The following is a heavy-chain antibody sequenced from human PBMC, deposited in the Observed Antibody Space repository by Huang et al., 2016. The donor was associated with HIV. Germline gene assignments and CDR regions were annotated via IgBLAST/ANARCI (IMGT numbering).Heavy chain of an antibody. CDR3: ARARGYYDSSVSYYFDY. V-gene: IGHV1-69*13. CDR2: IFGTA. Sequence: QVQLVQSGAEVKKPGSSVKVSCKASGGTFSSYAISWVRQAPIFGTANYAQKCQGRITITADESTSTAYMELSSLRAEDTAGYYCARARGYYDSSVSYYFDYWGQGTLVTVSS. CDR1: GGTFSSYA. D-gene: IGHD3-22*01. J-gene: IGHJ4*02.